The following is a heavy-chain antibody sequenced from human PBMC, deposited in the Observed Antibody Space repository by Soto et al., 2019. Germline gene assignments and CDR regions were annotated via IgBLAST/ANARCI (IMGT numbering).Heavy chain of an antibody. CDR2: ISGYNGNT. CDR3: AREGPAPYYYYGMDV. V-gene: IGHV1-18*01. CDR1: GYSFTTYG. J-gene: IGHJ6*02. Sequence: QVQLVQSGGEVKKPGASVKVSWKTSGYSFTTYGISWVRQAPGQGLEWMGWISGYNGNTHYAQKFQGRVSMTTDTSTSTAYMELRSLRSDDTAVYYCAREGPAPYYYYGMDVWGQGTTVTVSS.